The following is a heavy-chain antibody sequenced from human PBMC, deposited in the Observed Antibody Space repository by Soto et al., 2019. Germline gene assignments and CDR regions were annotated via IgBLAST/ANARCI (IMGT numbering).Heavy chain of an antibody. CDR3: ARDRSITMAMNYYYYGMDV. CDR2: IYYSGST. V-gene: IGHV4-31*03. CDR1: GGSISSGGYY. J-gene: IGHJ6*02. Sequence: KASETLSLTCTVSGGSISSGGYYWSWIRQHPGKGLEWIGYIYYSGSTYYNPSLKSRVTISVDTSKNQFSLKLSSVTAADTAVYYCARDRSITMAMNYYYYGMDVWGQGTTVTVSS. D-gene: IGHD3-10*01.